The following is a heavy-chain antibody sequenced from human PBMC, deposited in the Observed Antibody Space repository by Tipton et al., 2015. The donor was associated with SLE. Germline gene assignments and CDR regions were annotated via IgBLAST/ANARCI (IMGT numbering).Heavy chain of an antibody. V-gene: IGHV4-31*03. CDR3: ARDPAARRGMDV. D-gene: IGHD6-6*01. CDR2: IYYSGST. J-gene: IGHJ6*02. Sequence: TLSLTCTVSGGSISSGGYYWSWIRQHPGKGLEWIGYIYYSGSTYYNPSLKSRVTISVDTSKNQFSLKLSSVTAADPAEYYCARDPAARRGMDVWGQGTTVTVSS. CDR1: GGSISSGGYY.